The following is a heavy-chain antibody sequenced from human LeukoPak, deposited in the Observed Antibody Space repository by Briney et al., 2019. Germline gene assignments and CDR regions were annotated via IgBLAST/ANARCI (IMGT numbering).Heavy chain of an antibody. V-gene: IGHV1-46*01. CDR3: ARTTGTYFFDC. D-gene: IGHD1-1*01. CDR1: GYTFSSFY. J-gene: IGHJ4*02. CDR2: INPSGGST. Sequence: ASVKVSCKASGYTFSSFYIQWLRQAPGQGLEWMGTINPSGGSTNDALKFQDRVTMTRDMSTSTVYLELSSLRSDDTAIYYCARTTGTYFFDCWGQGTLVTVSS.